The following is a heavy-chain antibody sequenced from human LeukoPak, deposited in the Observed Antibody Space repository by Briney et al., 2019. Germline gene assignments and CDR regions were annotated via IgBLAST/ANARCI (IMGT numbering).Heavy chain of an antibody. V-gene: IGHV4-34*01. CDR1: GGSFSGYY. J-gene: IGHJ3*02. Sequence: SETLSLTCAVYGGSFSGYYWSWIRQPPGKGLEWIGEINHSGSTNYNPSPKSRVTISVDTSKNQFSLKLSSVTAADTAVYYCARDKDLSGAFDIWGQGTMVTVSS. CDR3: ARDKDLSGAFDI. D-gene: IGHD6-25*01. CDR2: INHSGST.